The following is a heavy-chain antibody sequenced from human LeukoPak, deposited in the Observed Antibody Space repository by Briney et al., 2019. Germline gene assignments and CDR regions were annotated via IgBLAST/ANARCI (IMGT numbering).Heavy chain of an antibody. V-gene: IGHV4-4*09. CDR3: ARLRVSGSYLYYFDY. D-gene: IGHD1-26*01. J-gene: IGHJ4*02. Sequence: PSETLSLTCTVSNGSISNYHWSWVRQPPGKGLEWIGYNLTSGTTNYNPSLKSRLTISVDTSKNQFTLKLSSVTAADTAVYYCARLRVSGSYLYYFDYWGQGTLVSVSS. CDR2: NLTSGTT. CDR1: NGSISNYH.